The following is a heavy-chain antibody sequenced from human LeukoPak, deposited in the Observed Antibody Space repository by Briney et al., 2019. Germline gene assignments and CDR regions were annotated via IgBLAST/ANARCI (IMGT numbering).Heavy chain of an antibody. CDR1: GFTFNLYA. Sequence: PGGSLRLSCAASGFTFNLYAMHWVRQAPGKGLAWVALMSYDGTNKYYTDSVKGRFTISRDNSKNTLYVQINNLRPEDTAVYYCARGDHYYDSSGFIDYWGQGTLVTVSS. CDR3: ARGDHYYDSSGFIDY. CDR2: MSYDGTNK. J-gene: IGHJ4*02. D-gene: IGHD3-22*01. V-gene: IGHV3-30*04.